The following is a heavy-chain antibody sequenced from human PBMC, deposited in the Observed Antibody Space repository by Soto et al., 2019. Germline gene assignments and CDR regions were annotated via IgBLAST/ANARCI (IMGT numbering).Heavy chain of an antibody. V-gene: IGHV3-30-3*01. Sequence: LRLSCAASGFTFSSYAMHWVRQAPGKGLDWVAVISYDGSNKYYADSVKGRFTISRDNSKNTLYLQMNSLRAEDTAVYYCARSPSRLTRFDYSGQGSLVTVSS. D-gene: IGHD6-6*01. CDR3: ARSPSRLTRFDY. CDR2: ISYDGSNK. CDR1: GFTFSSYA. J-gene: IGHJ4*02.